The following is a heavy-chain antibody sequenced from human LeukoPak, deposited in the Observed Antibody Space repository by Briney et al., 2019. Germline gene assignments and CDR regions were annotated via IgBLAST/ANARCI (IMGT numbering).Heavy chain of an antibody. D-gene: IGHD1-7*01. CDR1: GFTFSSYS. CDR3: ARVRRNWNSN. CDR2: ISSSSSTI. V-gene: IGHV3-48*01. J-gene: IGHJ3*01. Sequence: PGGSLRLSCAASGFTFSSYSMNWVHQAPGKGLEWVSYISSSSSTIYYADSVKGRFTISRDNAKNSLYLQMNSLRAEDTAVYYCARVRRNWNSNWGQGTMVTVSS.